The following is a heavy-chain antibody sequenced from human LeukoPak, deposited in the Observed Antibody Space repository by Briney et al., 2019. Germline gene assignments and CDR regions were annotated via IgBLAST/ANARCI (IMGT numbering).Heavy chain of an antibody. J-gene: IGHJ3*02. CDR2: ITGSGGT. D-gene: IGHD4-17*01. CDR3: TKDPNGDYVGAFDM. V-gene: IGHV3-23*01. Sequence: GGSLRLSCAASRLTFSNYAITWVRQSPGKGLEWVSSITGSGGTNYADSVKGRFSISRDNSQNTVFLHMNSLRADDTAVYYCTKDPNGDYVGAFDMWGPGTMVTVSS. CDR1: RLTFSNYA.